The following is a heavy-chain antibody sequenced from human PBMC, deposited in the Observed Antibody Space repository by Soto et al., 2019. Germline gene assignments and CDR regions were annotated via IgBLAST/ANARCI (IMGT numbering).Heavy chain of an antibody. CDR2: IYYSGST. CDR1: GGSISSGGYY. J-gene: IGHJ3*02. Sequence: SETLSLTCTVSGGSISSGGYYWSWIRQHPGKGLEWIGYIYYSGSTNYNPSLKSRVTISVDTSKNQFSLKLSSVTAADTAVYYCARAGCSSTSCYTDPDAFDIWGQGTMVTVSS. D-gene: IGHD2-2*02. CDR3: ARAGCSSTSCYTDPDAFDI. V-gene: IGHV4-31*03.